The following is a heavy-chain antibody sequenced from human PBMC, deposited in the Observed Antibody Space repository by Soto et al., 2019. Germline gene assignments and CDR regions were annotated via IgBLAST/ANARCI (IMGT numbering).Heavy chain of an antibody. D-gene: IGHD1-26*01. V-gene: IGHV1-24*01. J-gene: IGHJ4*02. CDR2: FDPEDGET. Sequence: GASVKVSCKVSGYTLTELSMHWVRQAPGKGLEWMGGFDPEDGETIYAQKFQGRVTMTEDTSTDTAYMELSSLRSEDTAVYYCAAVQGGGATFHFWGPGTLVTVSS. CDR1: GYTLTELS. CDR3: AAVQGGGATFHF.